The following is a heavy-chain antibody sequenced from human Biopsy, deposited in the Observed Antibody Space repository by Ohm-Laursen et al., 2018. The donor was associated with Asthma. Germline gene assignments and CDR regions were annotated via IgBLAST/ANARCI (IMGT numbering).Heavy chain of an antibody. CDR1: GFTFSNYA. J-gene: IGHJ4*02. CDR2: ITGSGGFT. CDR3: ARDVMEWYLPAFDF. Sequence: GSLRLSCAASGFTFSNYAMSWVRQAPGKGLEWVSSITGSGGFTYYADSVKGRFTVSRDDSKNTLYLQINSLRPDDTAVYYCARDVMEWYLPAFDFWGQGTLVTVSS. V-gene: IGHV3-23*01. D-gene: IGHD3-3*01.